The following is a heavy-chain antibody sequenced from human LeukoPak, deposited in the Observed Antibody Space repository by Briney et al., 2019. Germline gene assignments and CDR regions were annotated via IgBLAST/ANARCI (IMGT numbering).Heavy chain of an antibody. Sequence: GGSLRVSCAASGNYWMHWVRQVPGKGLVWVSHINSDGSWTSYADSVKGRFTISKDNAKNTVYLQMNSLRAEDTAVYYCVSFYETYWGRGTLVTVSS. V-gene: IGHV3-74*01. D-gene: IGHD2/OR15-2a*01. CDR1: GNYW. J-gene: IGHJ4*02. CDR2: INSDGSWT. CDR3: VSFYETY.